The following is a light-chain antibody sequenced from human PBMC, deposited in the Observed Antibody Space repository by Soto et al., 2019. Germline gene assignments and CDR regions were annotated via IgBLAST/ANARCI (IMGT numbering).Light chain of an antibody. Sequence: QSALTQPPSASGSPGQSVTISCTGTSSDVGGYNSVSWYQQHPGKAPKLMIYEVSKRPSGVPDRFSGSKSGNTASLTVSGLADEDEADYYCSSYAGINNLVFGGGTKVTVL. CDR3: SSYAGINNLV. J-gene: IGLJ2*01. CDR1: SSDVGGYNS. V-gene: IGLV2-8*01. CDR2: EVS.